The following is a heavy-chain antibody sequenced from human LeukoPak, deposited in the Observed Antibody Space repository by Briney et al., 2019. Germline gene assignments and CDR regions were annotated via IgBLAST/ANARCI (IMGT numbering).Heavy chain of an antibody. CDR1: GFTFSNNY. CDR3: ASRNYYDSSGYYYYYFDY. CDR2: IGGSGTST. Sequence: GGSLRLSCAASGFTFSNNYMSWVRQAPGKGLEWVSGIGGSGTSTYYADSVKGRFTISRDNSKNTLYLQMNSLRAEDTAVYYCASRNYYDSSGYYYYYFDYWGQGILVTVSS. V-gene: IGHV3-23*01. J-gene: IGHJ4*02. D-gene: IGHD3-22*01.